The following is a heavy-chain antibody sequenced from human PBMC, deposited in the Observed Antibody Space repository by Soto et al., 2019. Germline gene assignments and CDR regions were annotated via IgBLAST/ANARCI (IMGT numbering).Heavy chain of an antibody. CDR3: AREGELGFVDYYQYGIDV. D-gene: IGHD1-7*01. CDR2: ISPYNGNT. J-gene: IGHJ6*01. Sequence: QVQLVQSGPEVRKPGASVKVSCKASGYTFLNYGISWVRQAPGQGLEWMGWISPYNGNTNYGEKRQGRVTIPTSAAANTAYMELGSLRSCDTAVYYSAREGELGFVDYYQYGIDVWGQGTTVTVSS. V-gene: IGHV1-18*01. CDR1: GYTFLNYG.